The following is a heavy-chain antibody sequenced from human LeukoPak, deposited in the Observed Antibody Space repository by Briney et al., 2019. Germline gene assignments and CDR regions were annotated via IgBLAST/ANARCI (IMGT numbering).Heavy chain of an antibody. CDR3: TRGGTTLDY. CDR2: IDTDGSNT. J-gene: IGHJ4*02. V-gene: IGHV3-74*01. CDR1: GFTFSSYG. D-gene: IGHD1-7*01. Sequence: GGSLRLSCAASGFTFSSYGMHWVRQAPGKGLVWVSRIDTDGSNTAYADSVKGRFTISRDNAKNTLYLQMNSLRAEDTAVYYCTRGGTTLDYWGQGTLVTVSS.